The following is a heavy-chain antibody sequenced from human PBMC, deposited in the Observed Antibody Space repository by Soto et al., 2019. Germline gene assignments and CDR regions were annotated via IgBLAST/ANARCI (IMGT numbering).Heavy chain of an antibody. V-gene: IGHV1-45*02. J-gene: IGHJ5*02. Sequence: QMQLVQSGAEVKKTGSSVKVSCKGSGNTFTYVYLHWVRQAPGQALEWMGWITPFNGNTKYAQKYRERDPFPGYTSLKPAYRERRSMSSHEIPLVNCARGRYEPRGHFAHWAQGSQAT. CDR1: GNTFTYVY. D-gene: IGHD2-2*01. CDR3: ARGRYEPRGHFAH. CDR2: ITPFNGNT.